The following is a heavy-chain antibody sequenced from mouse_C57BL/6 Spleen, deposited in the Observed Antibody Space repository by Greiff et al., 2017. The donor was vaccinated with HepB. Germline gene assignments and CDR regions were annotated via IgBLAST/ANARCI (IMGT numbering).Heavy chain of an antibody. CDR2: ISSGGSYT. V-gene: IGHV5-6*02. D-gene: IGHD1-1*01. J-gene: IGHJ2*01. Sequence: EVMLVESGGDLVKPGGSLKLSCAASGFTFSSYGMSWVRQTPDKRLEWVATISSGGSYTYYPDSVKGRFTISRDNAKNTLYLQMSSLKSEDTAMYYCARQGTVVDGYFDYWGQGTTLTVSS. CDR3: ARQGTVVDGYFDY. CDR1: GFTFSSYG.